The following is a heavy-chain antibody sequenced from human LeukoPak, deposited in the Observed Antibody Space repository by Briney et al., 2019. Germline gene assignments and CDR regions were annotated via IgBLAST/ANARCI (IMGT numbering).Heavy chain of an antibody. CDR3: AKGAIFGVVITKPYNWFDP. V-gene: IGHV3-9*01. CDR2: ISWNSGSI. J-gene: IGHJ5*02. D-gene: IGHD3-3*01. CDR1: GFTFDDYA. Sequence: GRSLRLSCAASGFTFDDYAMHWVRQAPGKGLERVSGISWNSGSIGYADSVKGRFTISRDNAKNSLYLQMNSLRAEDTALYYCAKGAIFGVVITKPYNWFDPCGQGTLVTVSS.